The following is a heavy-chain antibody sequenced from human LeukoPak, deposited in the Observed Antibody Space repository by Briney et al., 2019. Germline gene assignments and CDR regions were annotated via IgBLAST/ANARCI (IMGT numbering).Heavy chain of an antibody. CDR3: VRDYGHFVQGN. Sequence: SETLSLTCTVSTDSISSGSYYWGWVRQSPGQGLEWIGSIVSGGSTYHNPSLTSRITMSIDTSNNQFSLKLSFVTAADTAIYYCVRDYGHFVQGNWGQGTLVTVSS. V-gene: IGHV4-39*02. CDR2: IVSGGST. CDR1: TDSISSGSYY. J-gene: IGHJ4*02. D-gene: IGHD4-17*01.